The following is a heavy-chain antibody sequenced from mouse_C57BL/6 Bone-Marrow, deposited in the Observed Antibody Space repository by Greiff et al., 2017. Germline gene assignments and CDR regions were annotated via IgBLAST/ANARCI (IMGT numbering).Heavy chain of an antibody. J-gene: IGHJ4*01. V-gene: IGHV1-64*01. CDR1: GYTFTSYW. D-gene: IGHD1-1*01. CDR2: IHPNSGST. Sequence: QVQLQQPGAELVKPGASVKLSCKASGYTFTSYWMHWVKQRPGQGLEWIGMIHPNSGSTNYNEKFKSKATLTVDTSSSTAYMQLSSLTSEDAAVYYCARGGYYYGSSSRAMDYWGQGTSVTVSS. CDR3: ARGGYYYGSSSRAMDY.